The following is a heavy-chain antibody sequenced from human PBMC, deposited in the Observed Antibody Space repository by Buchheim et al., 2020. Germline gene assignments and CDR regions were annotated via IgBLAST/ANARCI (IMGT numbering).Heavy chain of an antibody. CDR3: AKDRSYCDSYPEFDP. D-gene: IGHD3-22*01. Sequence: QVQLVESGGGVVQPGRSLRLSCAASGFTFSSYGMHWVRQAPGKGLEWVAVISYDGSNKYYADSVKGRFTISRDTSKNTLYLQMNSRRAEDTAVYYCAKDRSYCDSYPEFDPWGQGTL. V-gene: IGHV3-30*18. CDR1: GFTFSSYG. J-gene: IGHJ5*02. CDR2: ISYDGSNK.